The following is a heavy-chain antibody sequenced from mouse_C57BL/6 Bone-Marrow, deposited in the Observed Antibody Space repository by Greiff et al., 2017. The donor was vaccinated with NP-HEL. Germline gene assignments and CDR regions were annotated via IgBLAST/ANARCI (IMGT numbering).Heavy chain of an antibody. J-gene: IGHJ1*03. CDR3: RSYYYGSSLYFDV. V-gene: IGHV1-15*01. Sequence: QVQLQQSGAELVRPGASVTLSCKASGYTFTDYEMHWVKQTPVHGLEWIGAIDPETGGTAYNQKFKGKAILTADKSSSTAYMELRSLTSEDSAVYYCRSYYYGSSLYFDVWGTGTMVTVSS. CDR1: GYTFTDYE. D-gene: IGHD1-1*01. CDR2: IDPETGGT.